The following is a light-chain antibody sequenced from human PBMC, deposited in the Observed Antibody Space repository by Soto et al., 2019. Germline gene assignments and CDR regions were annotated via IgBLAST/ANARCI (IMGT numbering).Light chain of an antibody. CDR2: DVS. CDR3: SSYTSSSTLV. CDR1: SSDVGGYNY. Sequence: QSALTQPASVSGSPGQSITISCTGTSSDVGGYNYVSWYQQHPGKAPKFMIYDVSNRPSGVSNRFSGSKSGNTASLTISGHQAEDEADYYCSSYTSSSTLVFGGGTQLTVL. V-gene: IGLV2-14*01. J-gene: IGLJ2*01.